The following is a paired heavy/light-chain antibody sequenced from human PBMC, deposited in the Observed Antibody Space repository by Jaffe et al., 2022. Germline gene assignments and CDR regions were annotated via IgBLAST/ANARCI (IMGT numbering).Light chain of an antibody. CDR1: SSDVGGYNY. CDR3: CSYGGSYTFGVYVV. V-gene: IGLV2-11*01. CDR2: DVN. Sequence: QSALTQPRSVSGSPGRSVTISCTETSSDVGGYNYVSWYQQYPGKAPKLIIYDVNKRPSGVPDRFSGSKSGNAASLTISGLQAEDEADYYCCSYGGSYTFGVYVVFGGGTKLTVL. J-gene: IGLJ2*01.
Heavy chain of an antibody. CDR2: IYTSESS. D-gene: IGHD6-25*01. J-gene: IGHJ3*02. CDR3: AAEGRLSDAFDI. Sequence: QVQLQESGPGLVKPSQTLSLTCIVSGDSISSNNYYWSWIRQSAGKGLEWIGRIYTSESSNYNPSLQSRVTISLDTSKNQVSLKLTSVTAADTAVYYCAAEGRLSDAFDIWGQGTMVTVSS. CDR1: GDSISSNNYY. V-gene: IGHV4-61*02.